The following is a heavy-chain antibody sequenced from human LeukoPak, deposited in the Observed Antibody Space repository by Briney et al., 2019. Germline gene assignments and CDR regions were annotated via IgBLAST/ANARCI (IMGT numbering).Heavy chain of an antibody. CDR3: ANSGSPFFDY. Sequence: GGSLRLSCAASGFTFSNYAMSWVRQAPGKGPEWVSAISGSGGSTYYADSVKGRFTISRDNSKNTLYLQMNSLRAEDTAVYYCANSGSPFFDYWGQGTLVTVSS. V-gene: IGHV3-23*01. D-gene: IGHD6-25*01. J-gene: IGHJ4*02. CDR1: GFTFSNYA. CDR2: ISGSGGST.